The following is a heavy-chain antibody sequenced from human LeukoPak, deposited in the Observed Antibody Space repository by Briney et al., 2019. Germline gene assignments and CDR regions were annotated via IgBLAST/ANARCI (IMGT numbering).Heavy chain of an antibody. CDR2: IYTSGST. CDR1: GGSISSGSYY. V-gene: IGHV4-61*02. J-gene: IGHJ4*02. CDR3: ARHRGNYDILTGYDY. Sequence: PSETLSLTCTVSGGSISSGSYYWSWIRQPAGKGLEWIGRIYTSGSTNYNPSLKSRVTISVDTSKNQFSLKLSSVAAADTAVYYCARHRGNYDILTGYDYWGQGTLVTVSS. D-gene: IGHD3-9*01.